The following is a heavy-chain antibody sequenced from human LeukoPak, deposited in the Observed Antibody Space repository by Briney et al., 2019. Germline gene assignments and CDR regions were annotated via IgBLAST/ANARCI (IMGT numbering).Heavy chain of an antibody. Sequence: SGPTLVKPTQTLTLTCTFSGFSLSTSGVGVGWIRQPPGKALEWLALIYWDDDKRYSPSLKSRLTITKDTSKSQVVLIMTNMDPVDTATYHCAHRPPYCSGGSCGAFDIWGQGTMDTVSS. CDR1: GFSLSTSGVG. CDR2: IYWDDDK. CDR3: AHRPPYCSGGSCGAFDI. J-gene: IGHJ3*02. D-gene: IGHD2-15*01. V-gene: IGHV2-5*02.